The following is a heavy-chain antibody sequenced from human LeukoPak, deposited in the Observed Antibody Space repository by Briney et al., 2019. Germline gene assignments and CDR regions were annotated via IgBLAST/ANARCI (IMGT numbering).Heavy chain of an antibody. Sequence: PSETLSLTCTVSGGSISSGSYYWSWIRQPAGKGLEWIGRIYTSGSTNYNPSLKSRVTISVDTSKNQFSLKLTSVTAADTAVYYCARARGAEAIDYWGQGTLVTVSS. CDR3: ARARGAEAIDY. V-gene: IGHV4-61*02. J-gene: IGHJ4*02. CDR1: GGSISSGSYY. D-gene: IGHD6-25*01. CDR2: IYTSGST.